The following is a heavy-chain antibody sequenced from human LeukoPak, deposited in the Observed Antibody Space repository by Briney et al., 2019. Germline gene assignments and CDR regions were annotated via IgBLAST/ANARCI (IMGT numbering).Heavy chain of an antibody. CDR1: GYTFTSYG. V-gene: IGHV1-18*01. Sequence: GASVKVSCKASGYTFTSYGISWVRQAPGQGLEWMGWISGYNGNTNYAQKLQGRVTMTTDTSTSTAYMELRSLRSDDTAVYYCARDRCSSTSCYKNYYYMDVWGKGTTVTVSS. CDR3: ARDRCSSTSCYKNYYYMDV. J-gene: IGHJ6*03. CDR2: ISGYNGNT. D-gene: IGHD2-2*02.